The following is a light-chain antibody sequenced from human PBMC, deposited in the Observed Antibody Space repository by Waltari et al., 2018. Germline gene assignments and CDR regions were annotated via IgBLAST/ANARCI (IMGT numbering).Light chain of an antibody. CDR1: ENVNNY. Sequence: DIQMTQSPSSLSASVGDRVTITCRASENVNNYLNWYQQKPGKAPKLLNYKASTLQSGVPSRFSGSGSGTDYTFTISSLQSEDVATYYCQHGYGTPFTFGPGTKLDIK. J-gene: IGKJ3*01. V-gene: IGKV1-39*01. CDR2: KAS. CDR3: QHGYGTPFT.